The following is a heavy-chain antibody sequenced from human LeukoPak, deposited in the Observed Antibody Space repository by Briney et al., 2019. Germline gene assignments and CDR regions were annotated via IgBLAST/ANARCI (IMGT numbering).Heavy chain of an antibody. J-gene: IGHJ4*02. V-gene: IGHV3-74*01. CDR3: TTDDRGGPRRGY. CDR1: GFTFSSHL. Sequence: PGGSLRLSCAASGFTFSSHLMHWVRQAPGKVLVWVSRISSDGTYTNYADSVRGRFTISRDNAKNTLYLQMNSLKTEDTAVYYCTTDDRGGPRRGYWGQGTLVTVSS. D-gene: IGHD2-15*01. CDR2: ISSDGTYT.